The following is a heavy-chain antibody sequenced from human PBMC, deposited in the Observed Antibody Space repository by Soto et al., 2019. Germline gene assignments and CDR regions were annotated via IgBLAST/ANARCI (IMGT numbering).Heavy chain of an antibody. Sequence: PGESLKISCAASGFTFSSYAIHWVRQAPGKGLEWVAVISYDGSDKYYADSVKGRFAISRDNSKNTLYLQMNSLRAEDTAVYYCASELVVVAATDYWGQGTLVTVSS. CDR1: GFTFSSYA. D-gene: IGHD2-15*01. CDR3: ASELVVVAATDY. V-gene: IGHV3-30*09. J-gene: IGHJ4*02. CDR2: ISYDGSDK.